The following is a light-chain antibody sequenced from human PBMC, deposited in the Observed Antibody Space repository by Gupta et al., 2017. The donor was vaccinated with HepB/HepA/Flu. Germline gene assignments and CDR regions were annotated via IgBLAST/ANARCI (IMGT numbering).Light chain of an antibody. Sequence: EIVLTQSPATLSLSPGERATLSCRASQSVSNYLAWYQQKPGQTPRLLIYDVSNRATGIPARFSGSGSDTDFTLTISSLEPEDFAVYYCQQRTNWPRGTFGPGTKVDIK. CDR2: DVS. J-gene: IGKJ3*01. CDR3: QQRTNWPRGT. CDR1: QSVSNY. V-gene: IGKV3-11*01.